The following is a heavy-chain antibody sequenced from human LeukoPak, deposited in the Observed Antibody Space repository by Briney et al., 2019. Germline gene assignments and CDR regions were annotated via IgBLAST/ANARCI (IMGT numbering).Heavy chain of an antibody. Sequence: GRSLRLSCAASGFTFISYTMNWVRQAPGKGLEWVSSISSSSSYIYYADSVKGRFTISRDNAKNSLYLQMNSLRAEDTAVYYCARDAIAAVGTKRNWFDPWGQGTLVTVSS. D-gene: IGHD6-13*01. CDR1: GFTFISYT. V-gene: IGHV3-21*01. CDR3: ARDAIAAVGTKRNWFDP. J-gene: IGHJ5*02. CDR2: ISSSSSYI.